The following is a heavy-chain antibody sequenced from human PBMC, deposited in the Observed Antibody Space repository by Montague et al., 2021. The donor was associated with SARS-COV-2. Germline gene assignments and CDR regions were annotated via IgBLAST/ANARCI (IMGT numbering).Heavy chain of an antibody. CDR3: ARGRRYSSTWYGAFDP. V-gene: IGHV4-31*03. CDR2: SSYSGST. Sequence: TLSLTCTVSRGSISSGGNYWSWIRQHPVMGLEWIGYSSYSGSTYYNPSLKSRVSISVDTSKNSFPLKFSSVTAADTAVYYCARGRRYSSTWYGAFDPWGQGTRVPVPP. J-gene: IGHJ5*02. CDR1: RGSISSGGNY. D-gene: IGHD6-13*01.